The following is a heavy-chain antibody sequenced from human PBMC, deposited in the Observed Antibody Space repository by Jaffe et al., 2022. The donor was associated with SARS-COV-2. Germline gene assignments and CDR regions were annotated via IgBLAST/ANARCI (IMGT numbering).Heavy chain of an antibody. CDR2: ISAYNGNT. Sequence: QVQLVQSGAEVKKPGASVKVSCKASGYTFTSYGISWVRQAPGQGLEWMGWISAYNGNTNYAQKLQGRVTMTTDTSTSTAYMELRSLRSDDTAVYYCAREGQLELQPPYYYYYYGMDVWGQGTTVTVSS. D-gene: IGHD1-7*01. CDR3: AREGQLELQPPYYYYYYGMDV. V-gene: IGHV1-18*01. J-gene: IGHJ6*02. CDR1: GYTFTSYG.